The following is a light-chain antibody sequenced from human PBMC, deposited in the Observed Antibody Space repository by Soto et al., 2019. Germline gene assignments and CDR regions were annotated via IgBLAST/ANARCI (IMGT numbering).Light chain of an antibody. J-gene: IGKJ1*01. CDR2: GAS. Sequence: EIVLTQSPGILSSSPGERATLSCRASQSVNNNYLAWYQQRPGQVPSLLIYGASTRAPGVPDRFSGSASGTDFTLTISGLEPEDFAVFYCQQYGSSPLTFGHGTTVEMK. CDR3: QQYGSSPLT. CDR1: QSVNNNY. V-gene: IGKV3-20*01.